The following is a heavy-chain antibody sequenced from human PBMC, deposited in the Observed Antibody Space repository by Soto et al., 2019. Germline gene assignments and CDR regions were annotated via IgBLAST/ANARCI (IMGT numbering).Heavy chain of an antibody. D-gene: IGHD3-10*01. CDR1: GGSLTDYW. Sequence: QVHLQQWGTGLLKPSETLSLTCAVYGGSLTDYWWTWIRQTPGKGLEWIGEINHIGESNHNPSLKSRVTISLDTSQNQFSLKLTSVTVADTAVYYCARDLGAGAHFDHWGQGSLVTVSS. CDR2: INHIGES. CDR3: ARDLGAGAHFDH. J-gene: IGHJ4*02. V-gene: IGHV4-34*01.